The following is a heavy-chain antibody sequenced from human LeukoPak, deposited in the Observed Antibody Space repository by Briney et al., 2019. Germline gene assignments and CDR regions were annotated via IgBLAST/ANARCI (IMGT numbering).Heavy chain of an antibody. CDR2: IYPGDSDT. D-gene: IGHD3-10*01. V-gene: IGHV5-51*01. J-gene: IGHJ3*02. CDR1: GYSFTSYW. Sequence: GESLKISCKGSGYSFTSYWIGWVRQMPGKGLEWMGIIYPGDSDTRYSPSFQGQVTISADKSISTAYLQWSSLKASDTAMYYCARPMEGRGVYSGIYAFDIWGQGTMVTVSS. CDR3: ARPMEGRGVYSGIYAFDI.